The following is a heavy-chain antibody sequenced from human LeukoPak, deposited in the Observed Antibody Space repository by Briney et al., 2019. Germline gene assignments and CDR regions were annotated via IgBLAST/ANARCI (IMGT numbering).Heavy chain of an antibody. D-gene: IGHD6-19*01. Sequence: GASVKVSCKASGYTFSDYAMHWVRQAPGQRFEWMGWIDAGNGDTRYSQKFQGRVTITRDTSASTAYIELRSLRSEDTAMYYCARGGQYSSGSDAFDIWGQGTMVTVSS. J-gene: IGHJ3*02. CDR1: GYTFSDYA. V-gene: IGHV1-3*01. CDR3: ARGGQYSSGSDAFDI. CDR2: IDAGNGDT.